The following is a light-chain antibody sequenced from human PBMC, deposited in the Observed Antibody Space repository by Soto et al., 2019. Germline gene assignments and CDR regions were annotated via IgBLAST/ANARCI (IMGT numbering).Light chain of an antibody. Sequence: QSALTQPRSVSGSPGQSVTISCTGTSSDVGGYNYVSWYQQHPGKAPKLMIYDVSKRPSGVPDRFSGSKSGNTASLTISGLQAEDEADYYRCSYAGSYTGMVFGGGTQLTVL. CDR2: DVS. J-gene: IGLJ2*01. CDR3: CSYAGSYTGMV. CDR1: SSDVGGYNY. V-gene: IGLV2-11*01.